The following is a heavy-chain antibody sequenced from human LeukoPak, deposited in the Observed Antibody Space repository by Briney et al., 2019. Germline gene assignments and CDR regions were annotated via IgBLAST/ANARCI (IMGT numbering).Heavy chain of an antibody. CDR2: IIPMFETA. J-gene: IGHJ4*02. Sequence: ASVKVSCKASGGTFNSYAISWVRQAPGQGLEWMGGIIPMFETANYAQKFQGRVTITADESTSTAYMELSSLRSEDTAVYYCARVQGYSYGFDYWGQGTLVTVSS. CDR3: ARVQGYSYGFDY. V-gene: IGHV1-69*13. D-gene: IGHD5-18*01. CDR1: GGTFNSYA.